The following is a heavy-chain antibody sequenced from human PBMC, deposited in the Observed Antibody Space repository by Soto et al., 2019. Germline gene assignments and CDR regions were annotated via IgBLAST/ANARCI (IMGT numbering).Heavy chain of an antibody. CDR1: GYTFTSYY. Sequence: VKVSCKASGYTFTSYYMHWVRQAPGQGLEWMGIINPSGGSTSYAQKFQGRVTMTRDTSTSTVYMELSSLRSEDTAVYYCAXDPRVIIAARPFYYYYGMDVWGQGTTVTVSS. V-gene: IGHV1-46*01. J-gene: IGHJ6*02. D-gene: IGHD6-6*01. CDR3: AXDPRVIIAARPFYYYYGMDV. CDR2: INPSGGST.